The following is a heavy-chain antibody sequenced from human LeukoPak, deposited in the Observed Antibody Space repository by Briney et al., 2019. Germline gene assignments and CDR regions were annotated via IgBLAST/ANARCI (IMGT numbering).Heavy chain of an antibody. Sequence: GGSLRLSCAASGFTFSDHYMHWVRQAPGKGLEGVAVIWSGGNNKYYADSVKGRFTISRDNSKNTLYLQMNSLRAEDTAVYFCARSHKEHSDYAALDYWGPGSQVTVSS. D-gene: IGHD5-12*01. V-gene: IGHV3-33*08. CDR3: ARSHKEHSDYAALDY. J-gene: IGHJ4*02. CDR2: IWSGGNNK. CDR1: GFTFSDHY.